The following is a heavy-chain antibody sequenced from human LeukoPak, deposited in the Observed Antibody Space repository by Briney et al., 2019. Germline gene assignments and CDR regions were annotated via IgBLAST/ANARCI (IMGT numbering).Heavy chain of an antibody. Sequence: PSETLSLTCAVYGGSFSGYYWSWIRQPPGKGLEWIGYIYYSGSTNYNPSLKSRVTISVDTSKNQFSLKLSSVTAADTAVYYCARSGVRYSSSWYLVYWGQGTLVTASS. CDR2: IYYSGST. D-gene: IGHD6-13*01. J-gene: IGHJ4*02. CDR3: ARSGVRYSSSWYLVY. CDR1: GGSFSGYY. V-gene: IGHV4-59*01.